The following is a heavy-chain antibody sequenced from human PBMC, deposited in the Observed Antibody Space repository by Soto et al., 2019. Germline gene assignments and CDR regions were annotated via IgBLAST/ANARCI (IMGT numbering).Heavy chain of an antibody. D-gene: IGHD2-15*01. CDR3: ARDPVVTEFHNYYYGMDV. V-gene: IGHV1-46*01. J-gene: IGHJ6*02. CDR1: GYTFTSYY. Sequence: ASVKVSCKASGYTFTSYYMHWMRQAPGQGLEWMGIINPSGGSTSYAQKFQGRVTMTRDTSTSTVYMELSSLRSEDTAVYYCARDPVVTEFHNYYYGMDVWGQGTTVTVSS. CDR2: INPSGGST.